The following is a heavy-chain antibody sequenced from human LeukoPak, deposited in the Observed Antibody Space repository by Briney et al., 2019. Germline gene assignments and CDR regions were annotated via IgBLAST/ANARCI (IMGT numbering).Heavy chain of an antibody. Sequence: ASVKVSCKASGHTFTNYYIHWVRQAPGQGLEWLGLINPGVGSTSYAQKFRGRVTVTSDTSTSTVYMELSSLKSDDTAVYYCASSLGSGYDYVLAYWGQGTLVTVSS. D-gene: IGHD5-12*01. J-gene: IGHJ4*02. CDR1: GHTFTNYY. V-gene: IGHV1-46*03. CDR3: ASSLGSGYDYVLAY. CDR2: INPGVGST.